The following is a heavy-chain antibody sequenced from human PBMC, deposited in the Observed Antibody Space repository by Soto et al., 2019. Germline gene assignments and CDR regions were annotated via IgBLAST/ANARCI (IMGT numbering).Heavy chain of an antibody. Sequence: LRLSCAASGFTFIDYYMSWIRQAPGKGLEWVSYISSSGSPRYYADSVEGRFTISRDNATNVVYLQMNSLRAEDTAVYYCARIEGDCSGGSCYSGGFDNWGQGTLVTVSS. CDR1: GFTFIDYY. CDR2: ISSSGSPR. CDR3: ARIEGDCSGGSCYSGGFDN. J-gene: IGHJ4*02. D-gene: IGHD2-15*01. V-gene: IGHV3-11*01.